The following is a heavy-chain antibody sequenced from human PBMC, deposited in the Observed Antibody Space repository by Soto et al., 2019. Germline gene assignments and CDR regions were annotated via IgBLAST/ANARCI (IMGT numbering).Heavy chain of an antibody. CDR3: ARDGDGYNY. CDR1: GASVSSGSFY. D-gene: IGHD5-12*01. Sequence: QVQLQESGPRLVKPSETLSLTCTVSGASVSSGSFYWSWIRQPPGKGLEWVGYIYYTGSTSYSPSLNNRVSISVDTSKNQCSLKLSSVTAADTAVYYCARDGDGYNYWGQGTLVTVSS. CDR2: IYYTGST. J-gene: IGHJ4*02. V-gene: IGHV4-61*01.